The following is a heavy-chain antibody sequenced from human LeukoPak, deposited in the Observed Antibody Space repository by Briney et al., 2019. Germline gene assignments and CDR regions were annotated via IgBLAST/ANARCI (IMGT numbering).Heavy chain of an antibody. V-gene: IGHV4-59*01. CDR2: SYYSGST. D-gene: IGHD3-22*01. J-gene: IGHJ3*02. CDR3: ARGGSYYYDSSGYTAFDI. Sequence: PSETLSLTCTVSGVSISSYYWSWIRQPPGKGLEWIGYSYYSGSTNYNPSLKSRVTISVDTSKNQFSLKLSSVTAADTAVYYCARGGSYYYDSSGYTAFDIWGQGTMVTVSS. CDR1: GVSISSYY.